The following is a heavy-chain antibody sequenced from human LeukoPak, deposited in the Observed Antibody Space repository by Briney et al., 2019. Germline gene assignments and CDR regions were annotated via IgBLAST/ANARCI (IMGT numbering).Heavy chain of an antibody. J-gene: IGHJ4*02. CDR1: GFTFSSYA. D-gene: IGHD3-10*01. CDR2: ISWNSGSI. CDR3: ARGRMYGSGSSILY. Sequence: GGSLRLSCAASGFTFSSYAMHWVRQAPGKGLEWVSGISWNSGSIGYADSVKGRFTISRDNAKNSLYLQMNTLRAEDTAVYYCARGRMYGSGSSILYWGQGTLVTVSS. V-gene: IGHV3-9*01.